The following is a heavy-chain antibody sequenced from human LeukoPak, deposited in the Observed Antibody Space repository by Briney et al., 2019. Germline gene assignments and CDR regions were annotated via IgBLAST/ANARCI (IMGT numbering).Heavy chain of an antibody. CDR1: GFIFSSYW. D-gene: IGHD6-13*01. J-gene: IGHJ4*02. CDR2: INSDGSST. CDR3: ARVVLGQQLVPGF. Sequence: GGSLRLSCVASGFIFSSYWMHWVRQAPGKGLVWVSRINSDGSSTSYADSVKGRFTISRDNAKNTLYLQMNSLRAEDTAVYYCARVVLGQQLVPGFWGQGTLVTVSS. V-gene: IGHV3-74*01.